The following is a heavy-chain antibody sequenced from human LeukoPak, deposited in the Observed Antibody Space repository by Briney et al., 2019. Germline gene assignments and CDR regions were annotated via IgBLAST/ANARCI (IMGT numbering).Heavy chain of an antibody. CDR2: INSDGSST. V-gene: IGHV3-74*01. CDR1: GFTFSSYW. CDR3: AIVGIVGERGAFDI. D-gene: IGHD1-26*01. Sequence: GGSLRLSCAASGFTFSSYWMHWVRQGPGKGLVWVSRINSDGSSTSYADSVKGRFTISRDNAKNTLYLQMNSLRAEDTAVYYYAIVGIVGERGAFDIWGQGTMVTVSS. J-gene: IGHJ3*02.